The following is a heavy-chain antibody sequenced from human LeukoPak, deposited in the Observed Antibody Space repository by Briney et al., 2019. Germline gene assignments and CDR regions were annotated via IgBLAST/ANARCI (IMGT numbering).Heavy chain of an antibody. CDR3: ARDWPGISLHFDL. V-gene: IGHV1-2*02. Sequence: ASVKVSCKASGFTFNAYYMHWVRQAPGQGLEWMGWINPNTGDTNFAQKFQGGVAMTRDTSLSTAYMDLSRLTSDDTAVYYCARDWPGISLHFDLWGRGTLITVSS. D-gene: IGHD2-15*01. J-gene: IGHJ2*01. CDR2: INPNTGDT. CDR1: GFTFNAYY.